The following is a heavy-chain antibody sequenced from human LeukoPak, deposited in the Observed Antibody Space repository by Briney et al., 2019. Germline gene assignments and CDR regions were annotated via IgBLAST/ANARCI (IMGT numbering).Heavy chain of an antibody. CDR2: ISTSSSYI. Sequence: PGGSLRLSCAASGFTFSSYSMNWVRQAPGKGLEWASSISTSSSYIYSADSVKGRFTISRDNAKNPLYLQMNSLRAEDTAVYYCVRDTFSPDAFDIWGQGTMVTVSS. CDR3: VRDTFSPDAFDI. J-gene: IGHJ3*02. V-gene: IGHV3-21*01. CDR1: GFTFSSYS. D-gene: IGHD3-16*01.